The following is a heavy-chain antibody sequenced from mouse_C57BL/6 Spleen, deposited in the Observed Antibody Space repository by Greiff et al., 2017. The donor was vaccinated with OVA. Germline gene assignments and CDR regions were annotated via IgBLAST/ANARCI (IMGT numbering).Heavy chain of an antibody. Sequence: VQLQQPGAELVRPGSSVKLSCKASGYTFTSYWMDWVKQRPGQGLEWIGNIYPSGSATHYNQKFKDKATLTVDKSSSTAYMQLSGQTSEDSAVYYCARTEDYYYFDYWGQGTTLTVSS. J-gene: IGHJ2*01. CDR3: ARTEDYYYFDY. D-gene: IGHD1-1*01. V-gene: IGHV1-61*01. CDR2: IYPSGSAT. CDR1: GYTFTSYW.